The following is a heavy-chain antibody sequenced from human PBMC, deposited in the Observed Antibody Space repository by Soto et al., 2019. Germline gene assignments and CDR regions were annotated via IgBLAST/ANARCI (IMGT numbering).Heavy chain of an antibody. J-gene: IGHJ5*02. CDR2: IYYSGST. CDR1: GGSISSYY. D-gene: IGHD3-10*01. Sequence: SETLSLTCTVSGGSISSYYWSWIRQPPWKGLEWIGYIYYSGSTNYNPSLKSRVTISVDTSKNQFSLKLSSVTAADTAVYYCAREGIVYYGSGSYYNVFWFDPWGQGTLVTVSS. CDR3: AREGIVYYGSGSYYNVFWFDP. V-gene: IGHV4-59*01.